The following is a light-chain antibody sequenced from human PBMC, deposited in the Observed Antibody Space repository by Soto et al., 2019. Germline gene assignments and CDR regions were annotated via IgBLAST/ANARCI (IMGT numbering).Light chain of an antibody. V-gene: IGKV3-15*01. CDR2: GAS. Sequence: TIMTNSPANLSLYTGDTAALSCRAGQRINTNLAWYQQKVGQAPRLLIYGASTRATRIPARFSGSGSGTEFTLTISSLQPEDFATYYCQQSYSTPPWKFGQGTKVDIK. J-gene: IGKJ1*01. CDR3: QQSYSTPPWK. CDR1: QRINTN.